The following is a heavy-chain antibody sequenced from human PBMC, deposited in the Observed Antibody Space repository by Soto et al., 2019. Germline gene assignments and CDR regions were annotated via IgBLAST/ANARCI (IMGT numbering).Heavy chain of an antibody. CDR1: GHTLAELS. J-gene: IGHJ5*02. D-gene: IGHD1-20*01. Sequence: GASVKVSCKVYGHTLAELSMNWVRQAPGKGLEWMGGFDPGNGQKFYAQKSQGRVIMTGDTSTETAYMELSGLRSEDTAVYYCATDGNNGNNWFDPWGQGTQVTVSS. V-gene: IGHV1-24*01. CDR2: FDPGNGQK. CDR3: ATDGNNGNNWFDP.